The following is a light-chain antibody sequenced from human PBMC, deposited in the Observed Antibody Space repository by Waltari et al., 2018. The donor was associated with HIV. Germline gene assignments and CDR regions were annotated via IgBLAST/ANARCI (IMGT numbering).Light chain of an antibody. Sequence: QSVLTQPPSASGTPGQRVTMSCSGSSFNLASNHVNWYQQLPGTAPKLLIYSNNPRPSGVPDRFSGSKSGTSASLAISGLQSEDEADYYCAAWDDSLNGYVFGTGTKVTVL. CDR2: SNN. J-gene: IGLJ1*01. V-gene: IGLV1-44*01. CDR1: SFNLASNH. CDR3: AAWDDSLNGYV.